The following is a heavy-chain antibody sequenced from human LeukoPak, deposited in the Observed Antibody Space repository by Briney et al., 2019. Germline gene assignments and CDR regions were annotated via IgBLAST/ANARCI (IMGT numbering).Heavy chain of an antibody. Sequence: ASVKVSCRASGYTFTSYAMHWVRQAPGQRLEWMGWINAGNGNAKYSQKFQGRVTITRDTSASTAYMELSSLRSEDTAVYYCAREMGSGWQRYWYFDLWGRGTLVTVSS. J-gene: IGHJ2*01. V-gene: IGHV1-3*01. CDR1: GYTFTSYA. D-gene: IGHD6-19*01. CDR2: INAGNGNA. CDR3: AREMGSGWQRYWYFDL.